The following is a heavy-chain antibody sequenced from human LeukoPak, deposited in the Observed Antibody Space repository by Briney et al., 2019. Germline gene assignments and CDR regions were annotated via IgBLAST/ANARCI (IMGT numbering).Heavy chain of an antibody. CDR3: ASSHDSSGND. J-gene: IGHJ4*02. CDR1: GLTFSDFW. V-gene: IGHV3-74*01. Sequence: PGGSLRLSCAASGLTFSDFWMHWVRQPPGKGLVWVALVKGDGRTTIYADSVKGRFTISRDNAKNSVYLEMNSLRVDDTAVYFCASSHDSSGNDWGQGTMVTVSS. CDR2: VKGDGRTT. D-gene: IGHD3-22*01.